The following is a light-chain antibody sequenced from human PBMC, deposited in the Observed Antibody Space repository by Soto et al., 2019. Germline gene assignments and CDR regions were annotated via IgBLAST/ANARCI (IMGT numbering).Light chain of an antibody. J-gene: IGKJ5*01. V-gene: IGKV3-20*01. CDR3: QQYGRSPPIT. CDR1: QSVSSSY. CDR2: GAS. Sequence: EIVLTQSPGTLSLSPGERATLSCRASQSVSSSYLAWYQQKPGQAPRLLIYGASSRSTGIPDRFSGSGSGTYFTLTISRLETEDFALYYCQQYGRSPPITFGQGTRLEIK.